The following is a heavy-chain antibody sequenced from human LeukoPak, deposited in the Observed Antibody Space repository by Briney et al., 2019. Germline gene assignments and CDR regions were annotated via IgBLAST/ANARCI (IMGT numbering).Heavy chain of an antibody. CDR2: ISSSSSYI. V-gene: IGHV3-21*04. D-gene: IGHD3-22*01. Sequence: GGSLRLSCAASGFTFSSYSMNWVRQAPGKGLEWVSSISSSSSYIYYADSVKGRFTISRDNSENSLYLQMNSLRTEDTALYYCAKARGLIGGAFDIWGQGTMVTVSS. J-gene: IGHJ3*02. CDR1: GFTFSSYS. CDR3: AKARGLIGGAFDI.